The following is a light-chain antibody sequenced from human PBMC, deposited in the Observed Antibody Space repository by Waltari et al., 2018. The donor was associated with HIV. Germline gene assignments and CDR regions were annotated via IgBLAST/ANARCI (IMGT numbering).Light chain of an antibody. V-gene: IGLV1-51*02. CDR1: SSNIQNNY. CDR3: ATWDTDLIGVV. CDR2: ENN. J-gene: IGLJ2*01. Sequence: QSVLTQPPAVSAAPGQRVNFSCSGSSSNIQNNYVSWYQPIPGTAPKLLIFENNERPSGIPDRFSGSKSGTSATLAVTGLQIGDEADYYCATWDTDLIGVVFGGGTKLTVL.